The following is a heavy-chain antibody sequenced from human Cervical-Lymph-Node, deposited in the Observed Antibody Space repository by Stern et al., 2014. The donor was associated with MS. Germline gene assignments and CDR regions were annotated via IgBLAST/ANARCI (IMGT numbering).Heavy chain of an antibody. CDR2: IYYGGRT. J-gene: IGHJ4*02. V-gene: IGHV4-39*01. CDR1: GGSITSSYH. D-gene: IGHD6-6*01. CDR3: ARHKPSPLSSPRPLDY. Sequence: QLQLQESGPGLLKPSETLSLTCTVSGGSITSSYHWGWIRQPPGKGLEWIGTIYYGGRTCYNPSLKSRLSLSVDTSKSQFSLMLPSVTASDTAVYYCARHKPSPLSSPRPLDYWGQGTLVAVSS.